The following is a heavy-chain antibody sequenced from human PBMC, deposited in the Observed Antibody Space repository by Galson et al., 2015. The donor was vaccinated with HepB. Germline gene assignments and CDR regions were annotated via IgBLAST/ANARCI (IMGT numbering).Heavy chain of an antibody. CDR3: ARVADVDYGDHSHFDH. J-gene: IGHJ4*02. Sequence: SLRLSCAASGFSFSDYSMSWIRQAPGKGLEWISYISSSSIYTNYARSVKGRFTISRDNAKNSLYLQMNSLRAEDTAVYYCARVADVDYGDHSHFDHWGQGTLVTVSS. D-gene: IGHD4-17*01. CDR2: ISSSSIYT. V-gene: IGHV3-11*06. CDR1: GFSFSDYS.